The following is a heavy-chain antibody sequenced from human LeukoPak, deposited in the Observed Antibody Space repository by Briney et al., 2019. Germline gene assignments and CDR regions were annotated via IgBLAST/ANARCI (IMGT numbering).Heavy chain of an antibody. CDR1: GGSISSGDYY. D-gene: IGHD3-22*01. V-gene: IGHV4-30-4*01. CDR2: TYYSGST. J-gene: IGHJ2*01. Sequence: SQTLSLTCTVSGGSISSGDYYWSWIRQPPGKGLEWIGYTYYSGSTYYNPSLKSRVTISVDTSKNQFSLKLSSVTAADTAVYYCARGLNYYDSSGYYGPYWYFDLWGRGTLVTVSS. CDR3: ARGLNYYDSSGYYGPYWYFDL.